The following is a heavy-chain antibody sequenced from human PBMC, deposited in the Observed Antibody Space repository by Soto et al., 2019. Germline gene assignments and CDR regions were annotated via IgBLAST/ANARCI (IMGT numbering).Heavy chain of an antibody. J-gene: IGHJ2*01. CDR2: ILPGLDIV. D-gene: IGHD3-16*01. Sequence: QGQLVQPGAEVQKPGSSVKVSCKASGGTFTTFTISWVRQSPGQGLEWMGRILPGLDIVDLVPKFQARVTMTADKSTSTAYLELTSLRSEDTAVYYCTRDPGGAIAGTNWDFDLWGRGTLVIVSS. V-gene: IGHV1-69*08. CDR3: TRDPGGAIAGTNWDFDL. CDR1: GGTFTTFT.